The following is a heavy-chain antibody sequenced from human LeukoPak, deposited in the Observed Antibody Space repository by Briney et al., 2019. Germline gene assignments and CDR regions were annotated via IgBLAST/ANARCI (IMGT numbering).Heavy chain of an antibody. Sequence: GGSLRLSCVASGFTFSTYGMSWVRQAPGKGLEWVSSISSSSSYIYYADSVKGRFTISRDNAKNSLYLQMNSLRAEDTAVYYCAKGVPWGNWFDPWGQGTLVTVSS. D-gene: IGHD3-16*01. CDR1: GFTFSTYG. J-gene: IGHJ5*02. V-gene: IGHV3-21*01. CDR3: AKGVPWGNWFDP. CDR2: ISSSSSYI.